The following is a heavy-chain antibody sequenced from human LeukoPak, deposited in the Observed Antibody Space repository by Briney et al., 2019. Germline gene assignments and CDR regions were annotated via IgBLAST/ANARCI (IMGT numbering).Heavy chain of an antibody. V-gene: IGHV3-23*01. D-gene: IGHD3-22*01. J-gene: IGHJ4*02. CDR2: ISGGSGDT. CDR3: ATRNYYDNRGYYYYYFDY. CDR1: GLIFSNYA. Sequence: PGGSLRLSCAASGLIFSNYAMSWVRQAPGKGLEWVSVISGGSGDTFYADSVKGRFIISRDNSKNTVYLQMHSLRAEDTATYYCATRNYYDNRGYYYYYFDYWGQGALVTVSS.